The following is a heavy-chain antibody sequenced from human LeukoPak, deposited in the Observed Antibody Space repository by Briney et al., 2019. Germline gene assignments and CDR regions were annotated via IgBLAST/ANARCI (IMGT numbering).Heavy chain of an antibody. V-gene: IGHV3-53*01. J-gene: IGHJ6*02. CDR3: AREGNYYDMDV. Sequence: GGSLRLSCAASGFSVGSNYMSWVRPAPGKGLEWVSVIFSGGTTYYADSVKGRFTISRDNSKNMLYLQMNSLRAEDTAVYYCAREGNYYDMDVWGQGTTVTVSS. CDR1: GFSVGSNY. CDR2: IFSGGTT.